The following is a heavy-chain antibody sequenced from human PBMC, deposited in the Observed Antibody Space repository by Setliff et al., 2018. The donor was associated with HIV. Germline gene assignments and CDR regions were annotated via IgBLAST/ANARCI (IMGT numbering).Heavy chain of an antibody. D-gene: IGHD2-15*01. CDR2: ISNSGRTT. V-gene: IGHV3-23*01. Sequence: GGSLRLSCAASGFTFSNYAMGWVRQVPGKGLEWVASISNSGRTTYYADSVKGRFTISRDNAKNSLYLQMNSLRAEDTAVYYCAKEYCSGGSCRESDYWGQGTLVTVSS. CDR1: GFTFSNYA. J-gene: IGHJ4*02. CDR3: AKEYCSGGSCRESDY.